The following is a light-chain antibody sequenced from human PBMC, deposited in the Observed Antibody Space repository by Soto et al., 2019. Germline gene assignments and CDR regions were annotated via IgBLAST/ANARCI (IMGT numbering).Light chain of an antibody. CDR3: QQLRMYTST. Sequence: IQFTQSPSSLSASVGDRVTITCRASQDIAIYLAWYQQKPGEAPKLLIYAASTLYGGVPSRFSGSGSGTDFALTITSLQAEDFATYYCQQLRMYTSTFGGGTRLEIK. CDR2: AAS. V-gene: IGKV1-9*01. J-gene: IGKJ5*01. CDR1: QDIAIY.